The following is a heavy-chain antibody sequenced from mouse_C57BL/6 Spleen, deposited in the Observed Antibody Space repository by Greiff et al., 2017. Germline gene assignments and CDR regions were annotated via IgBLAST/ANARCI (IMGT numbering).Heavy chain of an antibody. J-gene: IGHJ1*03. Sequence: EVNVVESGGGLVKPGGSLKLSCAASGFTFSSYAMSWVRQTPEKRLEWVATISDGGSYTYYPDNVKGRFTISRDNAKNNLYLQMSHLKSEDTAMYYCARDKGSYDGYYESWYFDVWGTGTTVTVSS. CDR3: ARDKGSYDGYYESWYFDV. CDR1: GFTFSSYA. V-gene: IGHV5-4*01. CDR2: ISDGGSYT. D-gene: IGHD2-3*01.